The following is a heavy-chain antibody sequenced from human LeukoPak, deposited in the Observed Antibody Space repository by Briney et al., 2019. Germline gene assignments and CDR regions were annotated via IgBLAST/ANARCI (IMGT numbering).Heavy chain of an antibody. CDR3: ARARYCSSTSCPSPYYYYYMDV. Sequence: GESLKISCKGSGYSSTNYWIGWVRQMPGKGLEWMGIIYPGDSDTRYSPSFQGQVTISADKSISTAYLQWSSLKASDTATYYCARARYCSSTSCPSPYYYYYMDVWGKGTTVTVSS. CDR2: IYPGDSDT. V-gene: IGHV5-51*01. J-gene: IGHJ6*03. D-gene: IGHD2-2*01. CDR1: GYSSTNYW.